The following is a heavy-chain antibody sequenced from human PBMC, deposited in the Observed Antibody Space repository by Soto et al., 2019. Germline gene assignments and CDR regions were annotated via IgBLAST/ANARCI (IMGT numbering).Heavy chain of an antibody. J-gene: IGHJ4*02. CDR2: IYHSGST. Sequence: PSETLSLTCAVSGGSISSSNWWSWVRQPPGKGLEWIGEIYHSGSTNYNPSLKSRVTISVDTSKNQFSLKLSSVTAADTAVYYCARQVRAGPLDYWGQGTLVTVSS. V-gene: IGHV4-4*02. CDR3: ARQVRAGPLDY. CDR1: GGSISSSNW.